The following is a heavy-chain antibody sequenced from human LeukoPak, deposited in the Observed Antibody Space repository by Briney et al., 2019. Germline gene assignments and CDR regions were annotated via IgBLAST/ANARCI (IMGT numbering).Heavy chain of an antibody. Sequence: SSETLSLTCAVYGGSFSGYYWSWIRQPPGKGLEWIGEINHSGSTNYNPSLKSRVTISVDTSKNQFSLKLSSVTAADTAVYYCARFRDFWSGYYPQRYYHYYGMDVWGQGTTVTVSS. CDR2: INHSGST. D-gene: IGHD3-3*01. CDR3: ARFRDFWSGYYPQRYYHYYGMDV. V-gene: IGHV4-34*01. J-gene: IGHJ6*02. CDR1: GGSFSGYY.